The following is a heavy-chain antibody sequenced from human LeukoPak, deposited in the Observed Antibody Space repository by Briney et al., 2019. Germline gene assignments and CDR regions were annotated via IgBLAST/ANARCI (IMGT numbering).Heavy chain of an antibody. Sequence: GGSLRLSCAASGFTFSSYSMNWVRQAPGKGLEWVSSISSSSYIYYADSVKGRFTISRDNAKNSLYLQMNSLRAEDTAVYYCARDKMATNPHWFDPWGQGTLVTVSS. D-gene: IGHD5-24*01. CDR1: GFTFSSYS. CDR3: ARDKMATNPHWFDP. V-gene: IGHV3-21*01. CDR2: ISSSSYI. J-gene: IGHJ5*02.